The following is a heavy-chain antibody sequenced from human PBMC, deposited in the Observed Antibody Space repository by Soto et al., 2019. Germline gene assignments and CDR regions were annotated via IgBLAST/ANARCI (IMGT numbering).Heavy chain of an antibody. CDR2: IYYSGST. CDR3: ASSVFNSDSSEGDAFDI. CDR1: GGSISSYY. J-gene: IGHJ3*02. Sequence: SETLSLTCTVSGGSISSYYWSWIRQPPEKGLEWIGYIYYSGSTNYDPSLKSRVTISIDTSKNQFSLKLSSVTAADTAVYYCASSVFNSDSSEGDAFDIWGQGTMVTVSS. V-gene: IGHV4-59*01. D-gene: IGHD3-22*01.